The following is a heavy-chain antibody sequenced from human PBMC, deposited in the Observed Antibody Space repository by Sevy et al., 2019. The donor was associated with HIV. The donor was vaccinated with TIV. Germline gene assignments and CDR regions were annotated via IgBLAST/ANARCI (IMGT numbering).Heavy chain of an antibody. V-gene: IGHV3-33*06. D-gene: IGHD2-21*01. Sequence: GGSLRLSCAASGFTFSNYGMHWVRQAPGKGLEWVAIIWYDGSNKYYADSVKGRFTISRDNSKNTLYLQINSLRAEDTAVYYCAKGGPIAYYFDYWGQGTLVTVSS. CDR3: AKGGPIAYYFDY. CDR2: IWYDGSNK. J-gene: IGHJ4*02. CDR1: GFTFSNYG.